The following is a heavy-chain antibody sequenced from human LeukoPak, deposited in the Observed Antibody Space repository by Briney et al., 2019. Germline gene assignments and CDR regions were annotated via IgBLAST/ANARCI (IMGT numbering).Heavy chain of an antibody. V-gene: IGHV3-30*02. Sequence: GGSLRLSCAASGFTFSSYGMHWVRQAPGKGLEWVAFIRYDGSNKYYADSVKGRFTISRDNSKNTLYLQMDSLRAEDTAVYYCAKDHPYSGSYWGHDAFEIWGQGTMVTVSS. CDR2: IRYDGSNK. J-gene: IGHJ3*02. CDR3: AKDHPYSGSYWGHDAFEI. D-gene: IGHD1-26*01. CDR1: GFTFSSYG.